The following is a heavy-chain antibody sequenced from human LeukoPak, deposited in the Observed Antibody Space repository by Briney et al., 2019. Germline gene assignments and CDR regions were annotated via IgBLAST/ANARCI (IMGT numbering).Heavy chain of an antibody. J-gene: IGHJ4*02. D-gene: IGHD5-12*01. Sequence: PGGSLRLSCAASGFTFDDYAMHWVRQAPGRGLEWVSGISWNSGSVGYADSVKGRFTISRDNAKNSLYLQMNSLRPEDTALYYCAKGRTFGYGPFDYWDQGTLVTVSS. CDR1: GFTFDDYA. V-gene: IGHV3-9*01. CDR2: ISWNSGSV. CDR3: AKGRTFGYGPFDY.